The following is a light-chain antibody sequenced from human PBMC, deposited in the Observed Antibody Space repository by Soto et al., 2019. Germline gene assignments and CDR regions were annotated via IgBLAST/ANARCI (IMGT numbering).Light chain of an antibody. V-gene: IGKV3-20*01. J-gene: IGKJ1*01. CDR2: DAS. Sequence: EIVLTQSPGTLSLSPGERATLSCRASQSVRSSYLAWYQQKPGQAPRLLIYDASNRVTGIPDRFSGSGSGTDSTLTISRLEPEDFAVYYCQQYGGSPGTFGQGTKVDIK. CDR3: QQYGGSPGT. CDR1: QSVRSSY.